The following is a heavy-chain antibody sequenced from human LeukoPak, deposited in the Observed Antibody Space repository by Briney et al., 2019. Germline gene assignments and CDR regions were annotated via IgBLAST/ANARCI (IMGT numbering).Heavy chain of an antibody. D-gene: IGHD4-17*01. Sequence: GGSLRLSCAASGFTVSSNYMSWVRQAPGKGLEWVSVIYSGGSTYYADSVKGRFAISRDNSKNTLYLQMDSLRAEDTAVYYCARGGDYGADFDYWGQGTLVTVSS. J-gene: IGHJ4*02. V-gene: IGHV3-66*01. CDR3: ARGGDYGADFDY. CDR2: IYSGGST. CDR1: GFTVSSNY.